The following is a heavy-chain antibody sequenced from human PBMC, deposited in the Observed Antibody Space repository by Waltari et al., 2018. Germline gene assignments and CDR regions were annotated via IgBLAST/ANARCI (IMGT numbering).Heavy chain of an antibody. D-gene: IGHD1-26*01. CDR2: IDYSANT. CDR3: AAGVGPCDH. CDR1: GGSVSSSRYS. V-gene: IGHV4-39*02. J-gene: IGHJ4*02. Sequence: QLPLQESGPGLVKPSETLSLTCTVSGGSVSSSRYSWGWFRQPPGKGLEWIGSIDYSANTSYNPYLKSRGTRSLDTSKNHFALRLSSVTAADTAGFYCAAGVGPCDHWGQGTLVTVSS.